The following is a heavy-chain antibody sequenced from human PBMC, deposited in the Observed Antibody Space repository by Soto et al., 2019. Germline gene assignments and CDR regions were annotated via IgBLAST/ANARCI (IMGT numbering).Heavy chain of an antibody. CDR3: ARLSLYRDAFDI. J-gene: IGHJ3*02. D-gene: IGHD3-16*02. CDR1: GFTFSSYS. V-gene: IGHV3-21*01. Sequence: RGSLRLSCAASGFTFSSYSMNWVRQAPGKGLEWVSSISSSSSYIYYADSVKGRFTISGDNAKNSLYLQMNSLRAEDTAVYYCARLSLYRDAFDIWGQGTMVTVSS. CDR2: ISSSSSYI.